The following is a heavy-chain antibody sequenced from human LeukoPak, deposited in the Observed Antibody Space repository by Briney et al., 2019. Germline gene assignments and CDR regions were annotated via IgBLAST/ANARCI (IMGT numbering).Heavy chain of an antibody. CDR1: GGSISSSSYY. D-gene: IGHD3-16*01. CDR2: IYYSGST. Sequence: SETLSLTCTVSGGSISSSSYYWGWIRQPPGKGLEWIGSIYYSGSTYYNPSLKSRVTISVDTSKNQFSLKLSSVTAADTAVYYCARHSDAPWGRTYFDYWGQGTLVTVSS. J-gene: IGHJ4*02. CDR3: ARHSDAPWGRTYFDY. V-gene: IGHV4-39*01.